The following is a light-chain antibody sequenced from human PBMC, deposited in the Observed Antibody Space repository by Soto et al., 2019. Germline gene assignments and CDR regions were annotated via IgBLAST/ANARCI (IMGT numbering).Light chain of an antibody. CDR1: ALPKQY. Sequence: SYEMTQPPSVSVSPGQTARITCSGDALPKQYAYWYQQKPGQAPVLVIYKDSERPSGIPERFSGSSSGTTVTLTICGVQAEDEADYYCQSADSSGTYGVFGGGTKLTVL. CDR3: QSADSSGTYGV. V-gene: IGLV3-25*03. J-gene: IGLJ2*01. CDR2: KDS.